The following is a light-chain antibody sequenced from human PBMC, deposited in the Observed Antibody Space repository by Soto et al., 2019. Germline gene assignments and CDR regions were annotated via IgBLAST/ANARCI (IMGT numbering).Light chain of an antibody. CDR2: EVS. Sequence: QSLLTQPASVSGSPGQSITISCTGTSSDVCNYKYVSWYQQHPGKAPKLMIYEVSNRPSGVSNRFSGSKSGNTASLTISGLQAEDETDYYCFSYTSSGTYVFGTGTKVTVL. J-gene: IGLJ1*01. V-gene: IGLV2-14*01. CDR3: FSYTSSGTYV. CDR1: SSDVCNYKY.